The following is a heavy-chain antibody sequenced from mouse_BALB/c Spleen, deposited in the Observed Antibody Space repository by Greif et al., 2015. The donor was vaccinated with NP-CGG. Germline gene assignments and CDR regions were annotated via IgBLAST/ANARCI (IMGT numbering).Heavy chain of an antibody. V-gene: IGHV5-9-3*01. Sequence: EVKVVDSGGGLVKPGGSLKLSCAASGFTFSSYAMSWVRQTPEKRLEWVATISSGGSYTYYPDSVKGRFTISRDNAKNTLDLQMCMLRSEDTAMYYCARQGGSSPFDYWGQGTTLTVSS. CDR3: ARQGGSSPFDY. CDR1: GFTFSSYA. D-gene: IGHD1-1*01. CDR2: ISSGGSYT. J-gene: IGHJ2*01.